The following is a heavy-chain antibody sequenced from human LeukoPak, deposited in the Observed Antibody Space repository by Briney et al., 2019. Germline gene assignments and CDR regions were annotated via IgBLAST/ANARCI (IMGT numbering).Heavy chain of an antibody. CDR3: AKDLTGSGSYLDAFDI. CDR2: ISGSGGST. CDR1: GFTFSSYA. V-gene: IGHV3-23*01. Sequence: GGSLRLSCAASGFTFSSYAMSWVRQAPGKGLEWVSAISGSGGSTYYADSVKGRFTISRDNSENTLYLQMNSLRAEDTAVYYCAKDLTGSGSYLDAFDIWGQGTMVTVSS. D-gene: IGHD3-10*01. J-gene: IGHJ3*02.